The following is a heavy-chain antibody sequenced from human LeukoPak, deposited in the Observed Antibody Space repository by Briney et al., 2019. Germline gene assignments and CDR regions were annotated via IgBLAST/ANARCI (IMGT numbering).Heavy chain of an antibody. CDR3: ARVPRDYYDSSGYPNAFDI. CDR1: GGTFSSYA. J-gene: IGHJ3*02. V-gene: IGHV1-69*06. D-gene: IGHD3-22*01. CDR2: IIPIFGTA. Sequence: SVKVSCKASGGTFSSYAISWVRQAPGQGLEWMGGIIPIFGTANYAQKFQGRVTITADKSTSTAYMELSSLRSEDTAVYYCARVPRDYYDSSGYPNAFDIWGQGTMVTVSS.